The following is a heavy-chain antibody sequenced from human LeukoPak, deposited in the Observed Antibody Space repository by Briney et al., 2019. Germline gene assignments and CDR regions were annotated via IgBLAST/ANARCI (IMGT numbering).Heavy chain of an antibody. CDR3: AKGIGYGDYGFYDAFDM. V-gene: IGHV3-9*01. J-gene: IGHJ3*02. Sequence: GRSLRLSCAASGFTFDDYAMHGVRQVPGKGLEWVSSINWNRGTIAYADSVKGRFTISRDNTKNSLYLQMNSLRTEDTAFYYCAKGIGYGDYGFYDAFDMWGQGTMVTVSS. CDR1: GFTFDDYA. D-gene: IGHD4-17*01. CDR2: INWNRGTI.